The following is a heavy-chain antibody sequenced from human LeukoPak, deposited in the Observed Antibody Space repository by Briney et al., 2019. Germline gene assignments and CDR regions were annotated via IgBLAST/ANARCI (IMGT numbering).Heavy chain of an antibody. CDR1: GGSISSVGYY. J-gene: IGHJ3*02. CDR3: ATHLYNWNYGAFDI. D-gene: IGHD1-7*01. V-gene: IGHV4-31*03. Sequence: QVQLQESGPGLVKPSQTLSLTCTVSGGSISSVGYYWSWIRQHPGTGLEGIGYIYYSGSTYYNPSLKSRVTISVDTSKNQFSLKLSSVTAADTAVYYCATHLYNWNYGAFDIWGQGTMVTVSS. CDR2: IYYSGST.